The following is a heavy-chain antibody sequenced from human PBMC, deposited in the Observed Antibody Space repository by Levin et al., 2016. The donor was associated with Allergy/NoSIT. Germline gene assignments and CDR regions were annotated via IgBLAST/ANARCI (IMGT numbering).Heavy chain of an antibody. CDR1: GFNFDVYD. J-gene: IGHJ3*01. CDR2: IDWTGSKS. Sequence: GGSLRLSCAATGFNFDVYDMSWVRQAPGKGLEWVSGIDWTGSKSGYADSVKGRFTITRDNAQKSLSLQLNGLRAEDTAFYYCARSHLPGNGFDVWGQGTMVTVS. CDR3: ARSHLPGNGFDV. V-gene: IGHV3-20*04.